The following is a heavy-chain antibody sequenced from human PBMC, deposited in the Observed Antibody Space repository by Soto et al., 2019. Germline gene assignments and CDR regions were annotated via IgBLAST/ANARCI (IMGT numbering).Heavy chain of an antibody. CDR2: IYPGDSDT. J-gene: IGHJ6*02. CDR1: GYNFTSYW. D-gene: IGHD6-19*01. V-gene: IGHV5-51*01. CDR3: ARRVSSGWYYYYYAMDV. Sequence: PGESLTISCKASGYNFTSYWIGWVRQMPGKGLEWMGIIYPGDSDTRYSPSFQGQVTISADRSISTAYLQWSSLKASDTAMYYCARRVSSGWYYYYYAMDVWGQGTTVTVSS.